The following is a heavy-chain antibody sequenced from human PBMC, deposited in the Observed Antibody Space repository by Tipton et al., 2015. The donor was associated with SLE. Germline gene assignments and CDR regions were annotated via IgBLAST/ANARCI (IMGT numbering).Heavy chain of an antibody. CDR2: IYYSGST. CDR1: GDSISNYY. CDR3: ARSSIAARPDY. D-gene: IGHD6-6*01. V-gene: IGHV4-59*08. J-gene: IGHJ4*02. Sequence: TLSLTCTVSGDSISNYYWSWIRQPPGKGLEWIGNIYYSGSTKYNPSLKSRVIISVDTSKNRFSLQLSSVTAADTAVYYCARSSIAARPDYWGQGTLVIVSP.